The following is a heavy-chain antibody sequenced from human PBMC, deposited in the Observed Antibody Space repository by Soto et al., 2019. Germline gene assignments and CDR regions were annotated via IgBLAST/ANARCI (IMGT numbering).Heavy chain of an antibody. CDR2: INPSGGSA. V-gene: IGHV1-46*03. D-gene: IGHD3-10*01. J-gene: IGHJ4*02. CDR1: GYTFTSYY. Sequence: QVQLVQSGAEVKKPGASVKVSCKASGYTFTSYYMHWVRQAPGQGLEWKGMINPSGGSASYTQKFQGRVTMTRDTSTNTIYMELSSLRSEDTAVYYCARSHYYGSGAYTPDDNWGQGTLVIVSS. CDR3: ARSHYYGSGAYTPDDN.